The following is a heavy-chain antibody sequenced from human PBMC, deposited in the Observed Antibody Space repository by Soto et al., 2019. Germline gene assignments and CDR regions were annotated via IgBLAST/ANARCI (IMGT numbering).Heavy chain of an antibody. CDR3: ARRDTSGFLRYFDN. J-gene: IGHJ4*02. CDR2: IVPNVGTV. V-gene: IGHV1-69*06. Sequence: ASVKVSCKSSGGTFSSFINYPINWVRQAPGQGLQWMGGIVPNVGTVNYAQKFRGKVTITADKSTGTAYMELSSLRSEDTALYYCARRDTSGFLRYFDNWGQGTQVTVSS. D-gene: IGHD3-3*01. CDR1: GGTFSSFINYP.